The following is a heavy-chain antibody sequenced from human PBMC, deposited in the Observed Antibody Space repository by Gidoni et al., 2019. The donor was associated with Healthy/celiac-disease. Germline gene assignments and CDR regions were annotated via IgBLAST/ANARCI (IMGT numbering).Heavy chain of an antibody. V-gene: IGHV4-34*01. CDR1: GGSFSGYY. J-gene: IGHJ2*01. CDR3: ARSPKGRQRHYWYFDL. Sequence: QVQLQQWGAGLLKPSETLSLTCAVYGGSFSGYYWSWIRQPPGKGLEWIGEINHSGSTNYNPSLKSRVTISVDTSKNQFSLKLSSVTAADTAVYYCARSPKGRQRHYWYFDLWGRGTLVTVSS. CDR2: INHSGST.